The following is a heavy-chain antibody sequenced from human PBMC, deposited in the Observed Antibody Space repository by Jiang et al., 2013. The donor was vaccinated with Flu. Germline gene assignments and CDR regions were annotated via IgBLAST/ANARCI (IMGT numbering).Heavy chain of an antibody. J-gene: IGHJ3*02. V-gene: IGHV4-30-4*01. D-gene: IGHD3-9*01. CDR1: GGSISSGDYY. CDR3: ARERGYDILTGYYIIDAFDI. CDR2: IYYSGST. Sequence: SQTLSLTCTVSGGSISSGDYYWSWIRQPPGKGLEWIGYIYYSGSTYYNPSLKSRVTISVDTSKNQFSLKLSSVTAADTAVYYCARERGYDILTGYYIIDAFDIWGQGTMVTVSS.